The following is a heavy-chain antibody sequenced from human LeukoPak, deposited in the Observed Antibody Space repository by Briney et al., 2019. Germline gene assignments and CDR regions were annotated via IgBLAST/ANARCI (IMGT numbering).Heavy chain of an antibody. J-gene: IGHJ4*02. CDR2: ISYDGSNK. CDR1: GFTFSSYA. Sequence: SGGSLRLSCAASGFTFSSYAMHWVRQAPGKGLEWVAVISYDGSNKYYADSVKGRFTISRDNSKNTLYLQMSSLRAEDTAVCYCARDNEQWLVPFDYWGRGTLVTVSS. V-gene: IGHV3-30-3*01. CDR3: ARDNEQWLVPFDY. D-gene: IGHD6-19*01.